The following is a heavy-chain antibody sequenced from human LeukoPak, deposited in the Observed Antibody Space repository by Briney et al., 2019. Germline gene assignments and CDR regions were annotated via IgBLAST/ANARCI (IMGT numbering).Heavy chain of an antibody. V-gene: IGHV1-2*02. CDR2: IHSKNGYT. Sequence: ASVTVSCKASGYSFTDHYLHGLRQAPGKGLEWMAWIHSKNGYTNYAERFKGRLFLNRDTYINTLSMQLNSLPSDDTAVYYCPRDRNWGADYWGQGTLVSVSS. CDR3: PRDRNWGADY. J-gene: IGHJ4*02. D-gene: IGHD7-27*01. CDR1: GYSFTDHY.